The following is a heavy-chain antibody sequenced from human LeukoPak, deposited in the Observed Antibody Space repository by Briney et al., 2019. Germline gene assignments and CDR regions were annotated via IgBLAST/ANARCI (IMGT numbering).Heavy chain of an antibody. Sequence: GGSLRLSCAASGFTLSSNYMNWVRQAPGKGLEWVSVIYSGGSTYYADSVKGRFTISRDNSKNTLYLQMNSLRAEDTAVYYCARSGVGYDSSGYYYDYWGQGTLVTVSS. J-gene: IGHJ4*02. CDR2: IYSGGST. V-gene: IGHV3-66*02. D-gene: IGHD3-22*01. CDR1: GFTLSSNY. CDR3: ARSGVGYDSSGYYYDY.